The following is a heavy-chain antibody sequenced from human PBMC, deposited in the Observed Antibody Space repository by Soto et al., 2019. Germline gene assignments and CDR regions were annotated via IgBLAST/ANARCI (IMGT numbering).Heavy chain of an antibody. CDR3: ARMKVDSYQFYYAMDV. V-gene: IGHV2-26*01. CDR1: GFSLTTGKIG. CDR2: IFSDNER. Sequence: QVTLKESGPALVKPTETLTLTCTVSGFSLTTGKIGVSWIRQPPGKALEWLAHIFSDNERSYSTSLQGRLTISKDTSGSQVVLSMTNVDPVDTATYYCARMKVDSYQFYYAMDVWGQWTTVTVSS. J-gene: IGHJ6*02. D-gene: IGHD3-9*01.